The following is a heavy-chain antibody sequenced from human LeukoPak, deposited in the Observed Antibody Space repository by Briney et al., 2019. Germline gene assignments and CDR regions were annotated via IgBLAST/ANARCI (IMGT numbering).Heavy chain of an antibody. V-gene: IGHV3-30-3*01. J-gene: IGHJ4*02. CDR3: AKAPTYYYGSGSPLYFDY. Sequence: GGSLRLSCAASGFTFSSYVMHWVRQAPGKGLEWVAVISYDGSNKYYADSVKGRFTISRDNSKNTLYLQMNSLRAEDTAVYYCAKAPTYYYGSGSPLYFDYWGQGTLVTVSS. CDR1: GFTFSSYV. CDR2: ISYDGSNK. D-gene: IGHD3-10*01.